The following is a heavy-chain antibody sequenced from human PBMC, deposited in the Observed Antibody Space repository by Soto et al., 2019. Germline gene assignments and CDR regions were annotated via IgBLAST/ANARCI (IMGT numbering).Heavy chain of an antibody. Sequence: GGSLRLCCAASGFTFISEAMSWVRQAPGKGLEWVSAISGSGGSTYYADSVKGRFTISRDNSKNTLYLQMNSLRAEDTAVYYCAKEKGPSTTSPPFDYWGQGTLVTVSS. V-gene: IGHV3-23*01. CDR1: GFTFISEA. CDR3: AKEKGPSTTSPPFDY. CDR2: ISGSGGST. J-gene: IGHJ4*02.